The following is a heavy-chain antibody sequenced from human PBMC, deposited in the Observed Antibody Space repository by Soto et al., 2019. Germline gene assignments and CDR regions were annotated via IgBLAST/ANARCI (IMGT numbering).Heavy chain of an antibody. J-gene: IGHJ5*02. D-gene: IGHD5-18*01. Sequence: XSVKASCKASGSTFTCYYMDWVRQAPGQGLEWMGWINPNSGGTNYSQKFQGRVTMTRDTSISTAYMELSRLRSDDTAVYYCARDGGGGYSYGTGWFDPWGQGTLVTVSS. CDR2: INPNSGGT. V-gene: IGHV1-2*02. CDR3: ARDGGGGYSYGTGWFDP. CDR1: GSTFTCYY.